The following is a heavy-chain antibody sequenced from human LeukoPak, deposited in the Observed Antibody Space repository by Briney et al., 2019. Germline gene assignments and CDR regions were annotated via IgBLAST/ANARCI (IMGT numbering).Heavy chain of an antibody. J-gene: IGHJ4*02. CDR1: GFTFSRRA. D-gene: IGHD6-13*01. CDR2: ISDNSVHI. Sequence: GGPLRLSCAASGFTFSRRAMSWVRQAPGKGLEWVSAISDNSVHIFYGDSVRGRFTVSRDNSRNTLYLQMNSLRAEDSAVYYCTNSSWSLFDYWGRGTLVTVSS. CDR3: TNSSWSLFDY. V-gene: IGHV3-23*01.